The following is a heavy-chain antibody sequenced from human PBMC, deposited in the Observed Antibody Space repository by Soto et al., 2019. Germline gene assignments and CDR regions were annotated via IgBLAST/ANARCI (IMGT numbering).Heavy chain of an antibody. J-gene: IGHJ4*02. CDR3: ARDMGYSAVAGLLIDY. V-gene: IGHV3-33*01. CDR1: GFTFSSYG. CDR2: IWYDGSNK. Sequence: QVQLVESGGGVVQPGRSLRLSCAASGFTFSSYGMHWVRQAPGKGLEWVAVIWYDGSNKYYADSVKGRFTISRDNSKNTLYLQMNSLRAEDTAVYYCARDMGYSAVAGLLIDYWGQGTLVTVSS. D-gene: IGHD6-19*01.